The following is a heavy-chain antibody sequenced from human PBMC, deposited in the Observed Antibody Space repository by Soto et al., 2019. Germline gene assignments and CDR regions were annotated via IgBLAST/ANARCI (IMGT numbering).Heavy chain of an antibody. Sequence: SGGSLRLSCAASGFTFSSYAMHWVRQAPGKGLEWVAVISYDGSNKYYADSVEGRFTISRDNSKNTLYLQMDSLRAEDTAVYYCAKDLGYSYDRFNNWFDPWGQGTLVTVSS. CDR3: AKDLGYSYDRFNNWFDP. J-gene: IGHJ5*02. D-gene: IGHD5-18*01. CDR2: ISYDGSNK. V-gene: IGHV3-30-3*01. CDR1: GFTFSSYA.